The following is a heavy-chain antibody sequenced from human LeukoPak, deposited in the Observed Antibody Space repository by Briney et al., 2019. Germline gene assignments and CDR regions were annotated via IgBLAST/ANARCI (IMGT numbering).Heavy chain of an antibody. J-gene: IGHJ6*03. CDR1: GYTFTGYY. CDR2: INTKSGAT. CDR3: ARDQIDRAGSVHYYYYYLDV. V-gene: IGHV1-2*02. Sequence: ASVKVSCTASGYTFTGYYIHWVRQAPGQGLEWMGWINTKSGATNYAQKFQGRVTMTRDTSISTAYMELNRLRSDDTAVYYCARDQIDRAGSVHYYYYYLDVWGKGTTVTVSS. D-gene: IGHD2/OR15-2a*01.